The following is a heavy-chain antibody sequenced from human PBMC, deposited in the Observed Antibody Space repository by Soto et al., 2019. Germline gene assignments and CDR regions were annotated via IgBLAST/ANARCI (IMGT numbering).Heavy chain of an antibody. CDR2: ISAYNGNT. D-gene: IGHD2-15*01. CDR1: GYTFTSYG. V-gene: IGHV1-18*01. CDR3: ARALGGSPEDY. J-gene: IGHJ4*02. Sequence: QVQLVQSGAEVKKPGASVEVSFKASGYTFTSYGVTWVRQAPGQRREWMGWISAYNGNTKYAQKLQGRVTMTTDTSTSTAYRELRSLRSDDTAVYSCARALGGSPEDYGGQGTLVTVSS.